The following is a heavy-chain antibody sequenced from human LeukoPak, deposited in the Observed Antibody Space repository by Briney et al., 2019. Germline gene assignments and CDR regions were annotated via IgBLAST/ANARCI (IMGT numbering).Heavy chain of an antibody. D-gene: IGHD6-6*01. Sequence: PGGSLRLSCAASGFTFSSYSMNWVRQAPGKGLEWVSYISSSTIYYADSVKGRFTISRDNAKNSLYLQMNSLRAEDTAVYYCARYSSSSRGDPFDYWGQGTLVTVSS. V-gene: IGHV3-48*04. CDR3: ARYSSSSRGDPFDY. CDR1: GFTFSSYS. CDR2: ISSSTI. J-gene: IGHJ4*02.